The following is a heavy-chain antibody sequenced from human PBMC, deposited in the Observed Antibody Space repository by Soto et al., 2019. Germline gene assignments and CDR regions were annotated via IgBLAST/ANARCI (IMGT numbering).Heavy chain of an antibody. CDR2: IDSYSTTT. V-gene: IGHV3-74*01. D-gene: IGHD1-26*01. CDR3: ARGGAMGVDY. J-gene: IGHJ4*02. CDR1: GFTFNNHW. Sequence: EVQLVESGGGLVQPGGSLRLSCTASGFTFNNHWMHWVRQAPGKGLVWVARIDSYSTTTNYADSVKGRFTISRDNAKNTVFLHLNSLTDEDTAVYYCARGGAMGVDYWGQGTLVTVSS.